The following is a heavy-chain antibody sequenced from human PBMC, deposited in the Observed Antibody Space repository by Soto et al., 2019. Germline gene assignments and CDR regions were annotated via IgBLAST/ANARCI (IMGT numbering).Heavy chain of an antibody. Sequence: GASVKVSCKASGYTFTSYGISWVRQAPGQGLEWMGWISAYNGNTNYAQKLQGRVTMTTDTSTSTAYMELRSLRSDDTAVYYCARDRPYCTNGVCYHWFDPWGQGTLVTVSS. V-gene: IGHV1-18*01. CDR2: ISAYNGNT. D-gene: IGHD2-8*01. J-gene: IGHJ5*02. CDR3: ARDRPYCTNGVCYHWFDP. CDR1: GYTFTSYG.